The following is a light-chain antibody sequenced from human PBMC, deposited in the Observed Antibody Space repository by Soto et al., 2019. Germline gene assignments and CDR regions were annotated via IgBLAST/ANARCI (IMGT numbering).Light chain of an antibody. CDR1: QSVSSRY. V-gene: IGKV3D-20*02. CDR2: GAS. Sequence: EIVLTQSPGTLSLSPGERATLSCRASQSVSSRYLASYQRKPGQAPRLLIYGASSRATGISDRFRGSGSGTEFTLAISSLESEDFAVYYCQQSTTSRLPFAGGSTADI. CDR3: QQSTTSRLP. J-gene: IGKJ4*01.